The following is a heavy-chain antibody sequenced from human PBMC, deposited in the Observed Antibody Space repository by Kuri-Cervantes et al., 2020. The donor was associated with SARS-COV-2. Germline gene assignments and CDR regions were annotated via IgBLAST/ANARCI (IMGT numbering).Heavy chain of an antibody. CDR3: ASSHVWGSGSYFWFDP. V-gene: IGHV3-21*04. CDR2: ICCSSSYI. Sequence: GESLKIPCAASGFTLSSYSMNWVRQAPGKGLEWVASICCSSSYIYYADSVKGRFTISRDNDKNSLYLQMNSLRAEDTAVFYCASSHVWGSGSYFWFDPWGQGTLVTVSS. CDR1: GFTLSSYS. J-gene: IGHJ5*02. D-gene: IGHD3-10*01.